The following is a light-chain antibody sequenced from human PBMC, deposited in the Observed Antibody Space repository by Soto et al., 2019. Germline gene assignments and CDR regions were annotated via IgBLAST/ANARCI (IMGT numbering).Light chain of an antibody. CDR1: QSITTW. V-gene: IGKV1-5*03. CDR2: KAT. Sequence: DIQMTQSPSTLSASVGDRVTITCRASQSITTWLAWYQQKPGKAPKLLIYKATNLQSGVPSRFSGSGSGTEFSLTISSLQPEDFAMYYCQQYNDYQYTFGHGTNLEIK. J-gene: IGKJ2*01. CDR3: QQYNDYQYT.